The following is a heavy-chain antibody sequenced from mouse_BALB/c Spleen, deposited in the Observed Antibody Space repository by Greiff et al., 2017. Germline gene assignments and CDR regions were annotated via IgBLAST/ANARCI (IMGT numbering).Heavy chain of an antibody. D-gene: IGHD2-12*01. CDR3: ARDYRGAWFAY. CDR1: GYTFTDYN. V-gene: IGHV1S29*02. Sequence: EVQLQESGPELVKPGASVKISCKASGYTFTDYNMHWVKQSHGKSLEWIGNIYPYNGGTGYNQKFKSKATLTVDNSSSTAYMELRSLTSEDSAVYYCARDYRGAWFAYWGQGTLVTVSA. CDR2: IYPYNGGT. J-gene: IGHJ3*01.